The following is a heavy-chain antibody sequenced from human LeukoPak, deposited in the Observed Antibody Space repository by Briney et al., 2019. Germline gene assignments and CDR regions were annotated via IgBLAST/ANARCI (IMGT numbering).Heavy chain of an antibody. CDR2: ISGSGGST. Sequence: GGSLRLSWAASGLTFSSYAMSWVRQAPGKGLEWVSAISGSGGSTYYAASVKGRFTISRDNSKNTLYLQMNSLRAEDTAVYYCAKDHPRIAVADDAFDIWGQGTMVTVSS. V-gene: IGHV3-23*01. CDR1: GLTFSSYA. CDR3: AKDHPRIAVADDAFDI. J-gene: IGHJ3*02. D-gene: IGHD6-19*01.